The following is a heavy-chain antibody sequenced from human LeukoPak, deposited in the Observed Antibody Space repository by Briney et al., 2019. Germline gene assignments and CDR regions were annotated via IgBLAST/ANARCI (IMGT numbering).Heavy chain of an antibody. D-gene: IGHD3-22*01. CDR2: VSGRGGTT. V-gene: IGHV3-23*01. CDR3: AKSQEDDSSGHSYSNFDY. J-gene: IGHJ4*02. CDR1: GFTFSSYG. Sequence: GGSLRLPCAAPGFTFSSYGMSWVRQAPGKGLEWVSVVSGRGGTTYYADSVKGRFTISRDNSKNTLYLQMNSLRVEDTAVYYCAKSQEDDSSGHSYSNFDYWGQGTLVTVSS.